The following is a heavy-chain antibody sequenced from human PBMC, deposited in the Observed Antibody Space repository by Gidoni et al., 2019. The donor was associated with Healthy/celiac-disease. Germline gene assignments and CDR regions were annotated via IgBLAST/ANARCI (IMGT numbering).Heavy chain of an antibody. CDR3: AKEDEVGATRH. D-gene: IGHD1-26*01. CDR1: GFTFDDYA. CDR2: ISWNSGSI. V-gene: IGHV3-9*01. Sequence: EVQLVESGGGLVQPGRSLRLSCAASGFTFDDYAMPCVRQAPGKGLEWVSGISWNSGSIGYADSVKGRFTISRDNAKNSLYLQMNSLRAEDTALYYCAKEDEVGATRHWGQGTLVTVSS. J-gene: IGHJ4*02.